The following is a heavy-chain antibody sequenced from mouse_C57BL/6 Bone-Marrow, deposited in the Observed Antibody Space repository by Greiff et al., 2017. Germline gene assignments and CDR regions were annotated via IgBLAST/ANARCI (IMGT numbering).Heavy chain of an antibody. Sequence: VQVVESGPGLVAPSQSLSITCTVSGFSLTSYGVHWVRQPPGKGLEWLVVIWSDGSTTYNSALQSRLSISKDNSKSQVFLKMNSLQTDDTAMYYCARHYYDYDGDWYFDVWGTGTTVTVSS. CDR2: IWSDGST. J-gene: IGHJ1*03. CDR1: GFSLTSYG. V-gene: IGHV2-6-1*01. CDR3: ARHYYDYDGDWYFDV. D-gene: IGHD2-4*01.